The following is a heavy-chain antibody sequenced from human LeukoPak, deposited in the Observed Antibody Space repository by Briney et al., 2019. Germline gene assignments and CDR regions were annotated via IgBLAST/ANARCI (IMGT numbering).Heavy chain of an antibody. D-gene: IGHD6-19*01. CDR2: ISGSGLT. CDR1: GFTFSSYV. V-gene: IGHV3-23*01. Sequence: PGGSLRLSYAASGFTFSSYVMSGGRQAPGKGLEWVSGISGSGLTYYADSVKGRFTISRDNSKNTVYLQMNSLRAEDTAVYYCAKDSYSSRCGWDYWGQGTLVTVSS. CDR3: AKDSYSSRCGWDY. J-gene: IGHJ4*02.